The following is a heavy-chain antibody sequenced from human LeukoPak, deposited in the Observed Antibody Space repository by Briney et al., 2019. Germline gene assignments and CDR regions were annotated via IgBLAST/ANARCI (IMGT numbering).Heavy chain of an antibody. J-gene: IGHJ4*02. CDR3: ARGVSSGYVGVFDY. CDR2: INWNGGST. D-gene: IGHD5-12*01. Sequence: GGSLRLSCAASGFTFDDYGMSWVRQAPGKGLEMVSGINWNGGSTAYVDSVKGRFTISRDNAKNSLSLQMNSLRAEDTALYYCARGVSSGYVGVFDYWGQGTLVTVSS. CDR1: GFTFDDYG. V-gene: IGHV3-20*04.